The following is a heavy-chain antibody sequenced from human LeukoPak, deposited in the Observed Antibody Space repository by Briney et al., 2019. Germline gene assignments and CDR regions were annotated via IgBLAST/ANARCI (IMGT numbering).Heavy chain of an antibody. D-gene: IGHD4-17*01. CDR3: AREGHDYGDYGGWFDP. CDR2: ISRSSSDI. Sequence: PGGSLRLSCEASAFTFSSNSMNWVRQAPGKGLEWVSSISRSSSDIYYADSVKGRFTISRDNAKNSLYLQMNSPRAEDTAVYYCAREGHDYGDYGGWFDPWGQGTLVTVSS. J-gene: IGHJ5*02. CDR1: AFTFSSNS. V-gene: IGHV3-21*01.